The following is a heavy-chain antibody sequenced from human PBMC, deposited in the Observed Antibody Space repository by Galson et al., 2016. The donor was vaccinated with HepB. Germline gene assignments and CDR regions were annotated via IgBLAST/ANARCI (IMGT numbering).Heavy chain of an antibody. CDR3: ARTIPVAGIEGFDI. J-gene: IGHJ3*02. Sequence: CAISGDSVSSNSAAWNWIRQSPSRGLEWLGRTYYRSKWDNDYGESVKSRITINPDTSKNQFSLQLNSVTPEDTAVYYCARTIPVAGIEGFDIWGRGTMVTVSS. CDR1: GDSVSSNSAA. CDR2: TYYRSKWDN. V-gene: IGHV6-1*01. D-gene: IGHD6-19*01.